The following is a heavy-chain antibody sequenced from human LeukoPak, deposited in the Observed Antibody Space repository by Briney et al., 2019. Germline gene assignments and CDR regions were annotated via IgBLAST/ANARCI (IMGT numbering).Heavy chain of an antibody. CDR1: GGSVSSGTYY. CDR3: ARAGYCSGGSCYLRYYYYYGMDV. Sequence: SETLSLTCTVSGGSVSSGTYYWSWIRQPPGKGLEWIGYIYYSGSTNYNPSLKSRVTISVDTSKNQFSLKLSSVTAADTAVYYCARAGYCSGGSCYLRYYYYYGMDVWGQGTTVTVSS. D-gene: IGHD2-15*01. CDR2: IYYSGST. V-gene: IGHV4-61*01. J-gene: IGHJ6*02.